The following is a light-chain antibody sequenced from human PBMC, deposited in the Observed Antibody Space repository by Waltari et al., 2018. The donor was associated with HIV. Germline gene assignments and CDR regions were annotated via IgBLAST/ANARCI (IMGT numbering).Light chain of an antibody. J-gene: IGLJ2*01. V-gene: IGLV3-25*03. CDR2: KDS. CDR1: ALSLQY. CDR3: QSTDRSGSYII. Sequence: SYELTQPHSLAVSPGQTARLPRPGDALSLQYGYWYQQKPGQAPVLVIYKDSERSSGSPERFSGSSSGTTVTLTISGAQAEDEAAYFCQSTDRSGSYIIFGGGTKLTVL.